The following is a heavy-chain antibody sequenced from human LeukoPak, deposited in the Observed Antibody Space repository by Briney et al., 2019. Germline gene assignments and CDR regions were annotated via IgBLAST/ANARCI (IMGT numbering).Heavy chain of an antibody. V-gene: IGHV3-23*01. CDR1: GFTFSSYA. Sequence: PGGSLRLSCAASGFTFSSYAMSWVRQAPGKGLEWVSGITGSGGSTSYADSVKGRFTISRDNSKSTLFLQMNSLRAEDTAIYYCAKKSVADVPPLHWGQGTLVTVSS. D-gene: IGHD6-19*01. CDR2: ITGSGGST. J-gene: IGHJ4*02. CDR3: AKKSVADVPPLH.